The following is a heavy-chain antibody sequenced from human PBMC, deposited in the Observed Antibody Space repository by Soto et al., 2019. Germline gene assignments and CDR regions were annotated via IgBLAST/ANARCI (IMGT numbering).Heavy chain of an antibody. CDR3: ASTKYDSSASYCWFLCL. CDR1: EDTFRNYA. CDR2: IIPIFGTA. Sequence: QVELVQSGAEVKKPGSSVKVSCQASEDTFRNYAISWVRQAPGQGLEWLGGIIPIFGTANYAQKFQGRVPITAETSANTVYLELSSLRSEDTAVYYCASTKYDSSASYCWFLCLWGRSTLVTVSS. V-gene: IGHV1-69*06. J-gene: IGHJ2*01. D-gene: IGHD3-22*01.